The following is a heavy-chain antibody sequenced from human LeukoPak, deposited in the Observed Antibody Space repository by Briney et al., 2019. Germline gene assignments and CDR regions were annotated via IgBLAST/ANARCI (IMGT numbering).Heavy chain of an antibody. Sequence: PGGSLRLSCAASGFTFSDYYMSWIRQSPGKGLEWVSYISSSGFTIFYADSVMGRFTISKDDARNSLHLQMNSLRAEDTAVYYCARVLYGDYSPFDSRGQGTLVTVSS. CDR1: GFTFSDYY. V-gene: IGHV3-11*01. D-gene: IGHD4-17*01. CDR3: ARVLYGDYSPFDS. J-gene: IGHJ4*02. CDR2: ISSSGFTI.